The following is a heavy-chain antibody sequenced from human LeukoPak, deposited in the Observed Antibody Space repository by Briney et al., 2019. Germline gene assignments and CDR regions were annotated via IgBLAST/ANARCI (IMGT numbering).Heavy chain of an antibody. CDR3: ARGFNRGFDP. D-gene: IGHD3-10*01. V-gene: IGHV3-23*01. Sequence: GGSLRLSCAASGFTFSNYAMSWVRQAPGKGLEWVSGILGSGDSTYYADSVKGRFTISRDNSKNTLYLQMNSLRAEDTAVYYCARGFNRGFDPWGQGTLVIVSS. CDR1: GFTFSNYA. J-gene: IGHJ5*02. CDR2: ILGSGDST.